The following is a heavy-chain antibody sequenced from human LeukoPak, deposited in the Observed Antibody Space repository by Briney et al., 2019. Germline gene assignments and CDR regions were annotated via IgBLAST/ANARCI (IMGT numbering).Heavy chain of an antibody. CDR3: AKDLLLTCRGDCHIFDT. V-gene: IGHV3-23*01. D-gene: IGHD2-21*02. CDR1: GFTFSSYV. J-gene: IGHJ4*01. CDR2: ISGSGDDT. Sequence: GALSLSCVASGFTFSSYVMSWVRQTPGKGREWVSRISGSGDDTFYADSVKGRFTISRDNSQNTLYLQLTGLRPEDTALYYCAKDLLLTCRGDCHIFDTWGHGTLVNVSS.